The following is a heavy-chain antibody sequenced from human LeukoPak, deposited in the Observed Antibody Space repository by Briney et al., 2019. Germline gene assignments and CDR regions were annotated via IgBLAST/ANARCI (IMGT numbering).Heavy chain of an antibody. V-gene: IGHV4-39*07. D-gene: IGHD2-15*01. J-gene: IGHJ6*03. CDR2: IYYSGST. Sequence: SETLSLTCTVSGGSISSYYWGWIRQPPGKGLEWIGSIYYSGSTYYNPSLKSRVTISVDTSKNQFSLKLSSVTAADTAVYYCARENCSGGSCYSIYYYYYMDVWGKGTTVTVSS. CDR3: ARENCSGGSCYSIYYYYYMDV. CDR1: GGSISSYY.